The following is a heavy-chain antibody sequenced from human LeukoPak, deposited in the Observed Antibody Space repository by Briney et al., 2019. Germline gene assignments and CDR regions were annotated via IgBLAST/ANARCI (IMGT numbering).Heavy chain of an antibody. D-gene: IGHD4-23*01. CDR1: GFTFSSYA. J-gene: IGHJ4*02. V-gene: IGHV3-30-3*01. CDR3: ARDRVFGGHFDY. CDR2: ISYDGSNK. Sequence: GRSLRLSCAASGFTFSSYAMHWVRQAPGKGLEWVAVISYDGSNKYYADSVKGRFTISRDNSKNTLYLQMNSLRAEDTAVYYCARDRVFGGHFDYWGQGTLVTVSS.